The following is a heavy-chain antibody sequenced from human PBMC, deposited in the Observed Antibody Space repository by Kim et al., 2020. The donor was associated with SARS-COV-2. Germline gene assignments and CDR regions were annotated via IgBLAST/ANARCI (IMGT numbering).Heavy chain of an antibody. CDR3: AKDVLRTGYDSDY. CDR2: ISGSGTST. Sequence: GGSLRLSCAASGFTFNNYAMSWVRQAPGKGLEWVSTISGSGTSTYYADSVKGRFTISRDNSKNTLYLQMNSLRAEDTAVYYCAKDVLRTGYDSDYWGQGTLVTVSS. J-gene: IGHJ4*02. CDR1: GFTFNNYA. V-gene: IGHV3-23*01. D-gene: IGHD3-9*01.